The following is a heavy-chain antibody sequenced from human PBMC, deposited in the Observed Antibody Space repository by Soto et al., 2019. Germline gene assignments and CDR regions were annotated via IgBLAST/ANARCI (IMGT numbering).Heavy chain of an antibody. CDR1: GGSISSGDYY. D-gene: IGHD6-13*01. CDR2: IYYSGST. Sequence: SETPSLTCTVSGGSISSGDYYWSWIRQPPGKGLEWIGYIYYSGSTYYNPSLKSRVTISVDTSKNQFSLKLSSVTAADTAVYYCARQGENGYSSSWFSRNTYYYGMDVWGQGTTVTVSS. CDR3: ARQGENGYSSSWFSRNTYYYGMDV. V-gene: IGHV4-39*01. J-gene: IGHJ6*02.